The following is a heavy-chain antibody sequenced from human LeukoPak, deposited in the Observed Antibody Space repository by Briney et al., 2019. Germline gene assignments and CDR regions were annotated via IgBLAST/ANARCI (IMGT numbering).Heavy chain of an antibody. D-gene: IGHD3-10*01. CDR2: ITWNSGSI. J-gene: IGHJ6*02. V-gene: IGHV3-9*01. CDR3: AKDNEGAGTYYPRYGMDV. CDR1: GFTFHDYA. Sequence: PGGSLRLSCATSGFTFHDYAMHWVRQVPGKGLEWVSGITWNSGSIGYADSVKGRFTISRDNAKNSLYLQMNSLRAEDTALYYCAKDNEGAGTYYPRYGMDVWGQGTTVTVSS.